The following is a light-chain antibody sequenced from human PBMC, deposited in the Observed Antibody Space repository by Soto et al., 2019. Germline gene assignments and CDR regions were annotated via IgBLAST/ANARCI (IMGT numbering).Light chain of an antibody. CDR1: SSDVGGYNY. Sequence: QSVLTQPASVSGSPGQSITISCTGTSSDVGGYNYVSWYQQHPGKAPKLMIYDVSNRPSGVSNRFSGSKSGNTASLTISGLQAEDEADYYCQSYDSSLSPVVFGGGTKLTVL. V-gene: IGLV2-14*01. J-gene: IGLJ2*01. CDR2: DVS. CDR3: QSYDSSLSPVV.